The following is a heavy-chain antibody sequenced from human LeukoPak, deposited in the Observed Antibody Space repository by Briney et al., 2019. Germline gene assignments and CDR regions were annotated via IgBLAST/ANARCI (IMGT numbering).Heavy chain of an antibody. V-gene: IGHV4-39*07. D-gene: IGHD3-3*01. CDR3: AREGDFWSGQPYYFDY. CDR1: GGSISSSSYY. CDR2: IYYSGST. J-gene: IGHJ4*02. Sequence: SETLSLTCTVSGGSISSSSYYWGWIRQPPGKGLEWIGSIYYSGSTYYNPSLKSRVTISVDTSKNQFSLKLSSVTAADTAVYYCAREGDFWSGQPYYFDYWGQGTLVTVSS.